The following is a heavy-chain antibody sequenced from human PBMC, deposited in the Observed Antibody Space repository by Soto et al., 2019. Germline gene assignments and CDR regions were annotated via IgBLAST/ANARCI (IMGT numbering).Heavy chain of an antibody. D-gene: IGHD6-13*01. Sequence: QVQLVQSGAEVKKPGSSVKVSCKASGGTFSSYAISWVRQAPGQGLEWMGGIIPIFGTANYAQKFQGRVTITADESTSTAYMELSSLRFEDTAVYYCARGVVGAAADNYYFDYWGQGTLVTVSS. CDR2: IIPIFGTA. V-gene: IGHV1-69*01. CDR3: ARGVVGAAADNYYFDY. J-gene: IGHJ4*02. CDR1: GGTFSSYA.